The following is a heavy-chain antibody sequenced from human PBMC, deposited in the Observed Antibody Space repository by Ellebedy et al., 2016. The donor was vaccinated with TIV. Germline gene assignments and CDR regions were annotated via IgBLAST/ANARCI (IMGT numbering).Heavy chain of an antibody. Sequence: PGGSLRLSCAASGFTFSGYSMNWVRQAPGRGLEWISYISTTSGTLYYADSVKGRFTISRDNAKNSLYLQMNSLRDEDTAVYYCAREGVGSGFDYEYFQYWGQGTLVTVSS. CDR1: GFTFSGYS. J-gene: IGHJ1*01. V-gene: IGHV3-48*02. CDR3: AREGVGSGFDYEYFQY. D-gene: IGHD3-22*01. CDR2: ISTTSGTL.